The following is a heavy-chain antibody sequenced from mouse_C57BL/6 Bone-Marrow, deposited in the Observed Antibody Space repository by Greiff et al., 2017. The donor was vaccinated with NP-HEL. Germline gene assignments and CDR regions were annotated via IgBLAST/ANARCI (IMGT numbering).Heavy chain of an antibody. J-gene: IGHJ4*01. CDR1: GYTFTSYW. Sequence: QVQLQQPGAELVRPGTSVKLSCKASGYTFTSYWMHWVKQRPGQGLEWIGVIDPSDSYTNYNQKFKGKATLTVDTSSSTAYMQLSSLTSEDSAVYYCARNGEARYGSSYDYAMDYWGQGTSVTVSS. CDR2: IDPSDSYT. V-gene: IGHV1-59*01. D-gene: IGHD1-1*01. CDR3: ARNGEARYGSSYDYAMDY.